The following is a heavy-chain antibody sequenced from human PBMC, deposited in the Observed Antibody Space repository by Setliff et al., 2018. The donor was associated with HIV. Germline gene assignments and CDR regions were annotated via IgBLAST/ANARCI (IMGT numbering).Heavy chain of an antibody. J-gene: IGHJ4*02. V-gene: IGHV4-39*01. CDR2: IYYTGNS. D-gene: IGHD5-12*01. CDR3: ARLGESGYDFRGFFDF. Sequence: SESLSLTCTVSGDYIGSRAYYWAWIRQPPGKGLEWIATIYYTGNSYYNPSLQSRVSISVDTSNNQFSLKLHSVSTSDRGVYFCARLGESGYDFRGFFDFWGPGMLVTVSS. CDR1: GDYIGSRAYY.